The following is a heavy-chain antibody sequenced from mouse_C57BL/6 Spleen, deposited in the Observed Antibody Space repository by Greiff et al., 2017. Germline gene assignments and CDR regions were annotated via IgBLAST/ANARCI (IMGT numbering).Heavy chain of an antibody. V-gene: IGHV1-80*01. Sequence: VQLVESGAELVKPGASVKISCKASGYAFSSYWMNWVKQRPGKGLEWIGQIYPGDGDTNYNGKFKGKATLTADKSSSTAYMQLSSLTSEDSAVYFCAARATVVEGYFDVWGTGTTVTVSS. CDR1: GYAFSSYW. J-gene: IGHJ1*03. CDR3: AARATVVEGYFDV. CDR2: IYPGDGDT. D-gene: IGHD1-1*01.